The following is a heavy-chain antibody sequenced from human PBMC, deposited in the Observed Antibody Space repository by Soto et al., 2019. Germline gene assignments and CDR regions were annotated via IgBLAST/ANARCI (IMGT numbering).Heavy chain of an antibody. D-gene: IGHD5-12*01. CDR3: ATSTVSYVEIVSSTTRGYFDH. CDR1: GYNFNTYW. J-gene: IGHJ4*02. CDR2: IYPGDSDT. Sequence: PGESLKIPCEGSGYNFNTYWIGWVRQMPGKGLGWMALIYPGDSDTRYSPSFEGQVTLSVDRSISTAYLQWSSLKASDTAVYYCATSTVSYVEIVSSTTRGYFDHWGQGTLVTVSS. V-gene: IGHV5-51*01.